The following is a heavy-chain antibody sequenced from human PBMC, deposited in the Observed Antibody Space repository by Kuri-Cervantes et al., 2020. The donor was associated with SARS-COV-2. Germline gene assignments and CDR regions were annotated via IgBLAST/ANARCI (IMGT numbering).Heavy chain of an antibody. CDR3: ARDGRSGTVTEVDWFDP. CDR2: MNPNSGNA. CDR1: GYTFTSYD. J-gene: IGHJ5*02. V-gene: IGHV1-8*03. D-gene: IGHD4-11*01. Sequence: ASVKVSCKASGYTFTSYDINWVRQATGQGLEWMGWMNPNSGNAGYAQKFQGRVTITRNTSISTAYMELSSLRSEDTAVYYCARDGRSGTVTEVDWFDPWDQGTLVTVSS.